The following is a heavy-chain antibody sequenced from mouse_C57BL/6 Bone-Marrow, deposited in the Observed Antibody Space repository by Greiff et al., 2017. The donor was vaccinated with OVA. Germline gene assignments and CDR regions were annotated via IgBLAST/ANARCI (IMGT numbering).Heavy chain of an antibody. D-gene: IGHD1-1*01. CDR1: GYTFTSYW. CDR2: IHPNSGST. Sequence: QVQLKQPGAELVKPGASVKLSCKASGYTFTSYWMHWVKQRPGQGLEWIGMIHPNSGSTNYNEKFKSKATLTVDKSSSTAYMQLSSLTSEDSAVSSCARSVSTVVARTACFAYWGQGTLVTVSA. V-gene: IGHV1-64*01. CDR3: ARSVSTVVARTACFAY. J-gene: IGHJ3*01.